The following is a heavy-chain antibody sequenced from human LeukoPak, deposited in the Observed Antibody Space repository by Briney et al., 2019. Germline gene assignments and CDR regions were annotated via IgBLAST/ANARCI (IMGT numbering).Heavy chain of an antibody. CDR1: GFTFSSYG. CDR3: ARDHGGGYCSSTGCPYFDY. J-gene: IGHJ4*02. V-gene: IGHV3-33*01. D-gene: IGHD2-2*01. Sequence: GGSLRLSCAASGFTFSSYGMHWVRQAPGRGLEWVAVIWYDGSNKYYADSVKGRFTISRDNSKNTLYLQMNSLRAEDTAVYYCARDHGGGYCSSTGCPYFDYWGQGTLVTVSS. CDR2: IWYDGSNK.